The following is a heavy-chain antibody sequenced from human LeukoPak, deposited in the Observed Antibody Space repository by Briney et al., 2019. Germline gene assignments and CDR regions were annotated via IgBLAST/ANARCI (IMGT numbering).Heavy chain of an antibody. J-gene: IGHJ6*03. V-gene: IGHV4-34*01. D-gene: IGHD2-2*01. Sequence: SETLSLTCAVYGGSFSGYYWSWIRQPPGKGLEWIGEINHSGSTYYNPSLKSRVTISVDTSKNQFSLKLSSVTAADTAVYYCARRRSYSTKKGYYYYYMDVWGKGTTVTVSS. CDR1: GGSFSGYY. CDR3: ARRRSYSTKKGYYYYYMDV. CDR2: INHSGST.